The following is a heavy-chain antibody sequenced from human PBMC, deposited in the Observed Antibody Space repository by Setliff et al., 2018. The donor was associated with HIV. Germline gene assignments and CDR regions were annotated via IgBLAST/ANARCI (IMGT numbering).Heavy chain of an antibody. J-gene: IGHJ3*02. CDR1: GYTFSSYD. CDR2: MNPNSGNT. Sequence: ASVKVSCKASGYTFSSYDINWVRQATGQGLEWMGWMNPNSGNTGYAQKFQGRVTMTRNTATSTAFMELSSLRSDDTAVYYCASKLYCTNGVCLDAFDIWGQGTMVTVSS. CDR3: ASKLYCTNGVCLDAFDI. D-gene: IGHD2-8*01. V-gene: IGHV1-8*02.